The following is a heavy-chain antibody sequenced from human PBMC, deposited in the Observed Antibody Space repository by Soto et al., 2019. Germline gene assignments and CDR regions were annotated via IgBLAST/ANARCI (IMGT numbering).Heavy chain of an antibody. Sequence: ASVKVSCTASGYTFTSYGISWVRQAPGQGLEWMGWISAYNGNTNYAQKLQGRVTMTTDTSTSTAYMELRSLRSDDTAVYYCARESLEDSSSSDDFERWGQGTMVTVSS. D-gene: IGHD6-6*01. V-gene: IGHV1-18*01. CDR1: GYTFTSYG. J-gene: IGHJ3*02. CDR2: ISAYNGNT. CDR3: ARESLEDSSSSDDFER.